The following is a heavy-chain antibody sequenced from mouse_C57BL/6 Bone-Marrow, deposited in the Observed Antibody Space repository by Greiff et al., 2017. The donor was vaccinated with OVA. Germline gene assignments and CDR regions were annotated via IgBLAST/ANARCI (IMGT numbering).Heavy chain of an antibody. Sequence: QVQLQQSGAELVRPGTSVKLSCKASGYTFTSYWMHWVKQRPGQGLEWIGVIDPSDSYTNYNQKFKGKATLTVDTSSSTAYMQLSSLTSEDSAVYYCATHYYGSSYVYFDVWGTGTTVTVSS. CDR2: IDPSDSYT. CDR1: GYTFTSYW. D-gene: IGHD1-1*01. V-gene: IGHV1-59*01. CDR3: ATHYYGSSYVYFDV. J-gene: IGHJ1*03.